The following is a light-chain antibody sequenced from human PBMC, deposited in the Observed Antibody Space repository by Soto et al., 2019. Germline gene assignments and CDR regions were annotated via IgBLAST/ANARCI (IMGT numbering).Light chain of an antibody. V-gene: IGKV3-11*01. Sequence: EIVLTQSPATLSLSPGERATLSCRASQSVSSYLAWYQQKPGQAPRLLIYDASNRATGIPARFSGSGSGPDFTLTISSLEPEDFAVYYCQQRRTFGQGTKVEIK. CDR2: DAS. CDR3: QQRRT. CDR1: QSVSSY. J-gene: IGKJ1*01.